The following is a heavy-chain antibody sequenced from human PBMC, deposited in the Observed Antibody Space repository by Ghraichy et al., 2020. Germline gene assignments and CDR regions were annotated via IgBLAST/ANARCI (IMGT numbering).Heavy chain of an antibody. CDR2: TSYDGSNK. Sequence: GGSLRLSCAASGVTFSRYGMHWVRQAPGKGLEWVAVTSYDGSNKNYADPVKGRFTISRDNSKNTLFLRRNSLRAEETAVYYCAKERDTSGYYSFRGDYYGIDVWGQGATVTGSS. J-gene: IGHJ6*02. CDR3: AKERDTSGYYSFRGDYYGIDV. D-gene: IGHD3-22*01. V-gene: IGHV3-30*18. CDR1: GVTFSRYG.